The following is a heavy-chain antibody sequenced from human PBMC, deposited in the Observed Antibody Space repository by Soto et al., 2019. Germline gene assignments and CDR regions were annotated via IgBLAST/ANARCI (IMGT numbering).Heavy chain of an antibody. CDR2: IYGDDDK. J-gene: IGHJ4*02. V-gene: IGHV2-5*02. D-gene: IGHD4-17*01. CDR3: VHRTTVTSDHY. CDR1: GFSLTTNRVD. Sequence: SGPTRVNPTPPLTLTCTFSGFSLTTNRVDVGWVRQPPGKAPSWLAFIYGDDDKRYSPSLWSRLTITKDTSKNQVVLTMTNLGPVDTATYYCVHRTTVTSDHYWGRGTLVTVSS.